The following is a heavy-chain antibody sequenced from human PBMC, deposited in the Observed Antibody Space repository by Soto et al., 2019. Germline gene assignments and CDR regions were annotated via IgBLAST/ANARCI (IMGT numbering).Heavy chain of an antibody. CDR2: IDGSGGIT. D-gene: IGHD3-10*01. CDR3: VKNSGGFNT. V-gene: IGHV3-23*01. J-gene: IGHJ4*02. Sequence: GGSLRLSCAASGFPFGTTDMSWVRQAPGEGLEWVSTIDGSGGITFYADSVKGRFTISRDNSRNTVYLQMNSPRGDDTALYYCVKNSGGFNTGGQGA. CDR1: GFPFGTTD.